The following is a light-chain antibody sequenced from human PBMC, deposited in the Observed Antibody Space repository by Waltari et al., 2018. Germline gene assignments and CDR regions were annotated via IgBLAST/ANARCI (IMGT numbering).Light chain of an antibody. J-gene: IGKJ1*01. CDR2: AAS. Sequence: DIQMTQSPSTLSASAGDRVTITCRASQNINSWLAWYQQKPGKAPKLLIHAASSLQSGVPSRFSGGGSGTEFTLTISNLQPDDFATYYCQQYETCSGTFGQGTKVEIK. CDR1: QNINSW. V-gene: IGKV1-5*01. CDR3: QQYETCSGT.